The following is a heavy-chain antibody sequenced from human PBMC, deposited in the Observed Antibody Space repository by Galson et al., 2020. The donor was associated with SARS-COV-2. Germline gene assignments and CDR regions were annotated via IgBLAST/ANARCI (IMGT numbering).Heavy chain of an antibody. Sequence: SETLSLTCTVSGDSISTYYWSWLRQPPGKGLEWVGYIYYNGATDYNPSLESRVTISVDTSENQFSLKLNSVTAADTAVYYCAREWGTAKRGLFYYWGQGTLVTVSS. J-gene: IGHJ4*02. D-gene: IGHD1-1*01. V-gene: IGHV4-59*01. CDR3: AREWGTAKRGLFYY. CDR1: GDSISTYY. CDR2: IYYNGAT.